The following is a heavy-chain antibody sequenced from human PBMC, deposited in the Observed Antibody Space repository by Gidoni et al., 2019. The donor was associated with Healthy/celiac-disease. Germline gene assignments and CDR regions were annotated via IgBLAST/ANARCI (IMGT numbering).Heavy chain of an antibody. CDR2: INHSGST. CDR3: ARGQDIVATTLFDY. V-gene: IGHV4-34*01. D-gene: IGHD5-12*01. CDR1: GGSFSGYY. J-gene: IGHJ4*02. Sequence: QVQLQQWGAGLLKPSETLSLTCAVYGGSFSGYYWSWIRQPPGKGLEWIGEINHSGSTNYNPSLKSRVTISVDTSKNQFSLKLSSVTAADTAVYYCARGQDIVATTLFDYWGQGTLVTVSS.